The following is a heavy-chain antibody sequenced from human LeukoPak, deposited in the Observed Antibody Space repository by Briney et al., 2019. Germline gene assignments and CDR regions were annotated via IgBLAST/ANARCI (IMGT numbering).Heavy chain of an antibody. CDR3: AREAPVGYYDSSGYPPPFVY. Sequence: TSETLSLTCTVSGGSISSYYWSWIRQPPGKGLEWIGYIYYSGSTNYNPSLKSRVTISVDTSKNQFSLKLSSVTAADTAVYYCAREAPVGYYDSSGYPPPFVYWGQGTLVTVSS. J-gene: IGHJ4*02. V-gene: IGHV4-59*01. CDR2: IYYSGST. CDR1: GGSISSYY. D-gene: IGHD3-22*01.